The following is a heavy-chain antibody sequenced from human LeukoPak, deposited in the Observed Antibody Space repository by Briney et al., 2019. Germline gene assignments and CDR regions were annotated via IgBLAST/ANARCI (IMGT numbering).Heavy chain of an antibody. Sequence: GGSLRLSCEVSGFRFDDYGLGWVRQAPGEGLEYVSGINWNGGETGSADSVKGRFTISRDNAKKSLYLQMNSLRDEDTAFYYCARRASGGSTYWYFDLWGRGTLVTVSS. CDR2: INWNGGET. J-gene: IGHJ2*01. CDR3: ARRASGGSTYWYFDL. CDR1: GFRFDDYG. V-gene: IGHV3-20*04. D-gene: IGHD6-19*01.